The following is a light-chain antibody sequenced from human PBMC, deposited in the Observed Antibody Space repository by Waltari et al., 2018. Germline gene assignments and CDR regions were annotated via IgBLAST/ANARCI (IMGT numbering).Light chain of an antibody. CDR2: GAS. J-gene: IGKJ2*01. V-gene: IGKV3-20*01. CDR1: QTIGSNF. CDR3: LQYVYAPHT. Sequence: ETVLTQSPGTLSLSPGERATLSCRASQTIGSNFLAWYQQKPGQAPRLLIHGASSRGTDTPDRFSGSGSGTDFTLTINRLEPEDFAMYYCLQYVYAPHTFGQGTNLEIK.